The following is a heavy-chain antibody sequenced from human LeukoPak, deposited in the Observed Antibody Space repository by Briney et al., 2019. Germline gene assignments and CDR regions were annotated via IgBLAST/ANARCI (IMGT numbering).Heavy chain of an antibody. Sequence: ASVKVSCKASGGTFSSYAISWVRQAPGQGLEWMGGIIPIFSTANYAQKFQGRVTITADESTSTAYMELSSLRSEDTAVYYCARRGDYFGYAFDIWGQGTMVTVSS. D-gene: IGHD4-17*01. J-gene: IGHJ3*02. CDR1: GGTFSSYA. CDR3: ARRGDYFGYAFDI. V-gene: IGHV1-69*13. CDR2: IIPIFSTA.